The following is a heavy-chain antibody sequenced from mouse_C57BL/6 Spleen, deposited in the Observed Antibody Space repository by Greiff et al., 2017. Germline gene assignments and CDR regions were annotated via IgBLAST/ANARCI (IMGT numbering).Heavy chain of an antibody. V-gene: IGHV1-15*01. D-gene: IGHD2-1*01. J-gene: IGHJ2*01. CDR1: GYTITDHV. CDR2: ICPETGGT. CDR3: TRGGIYYGDY. Sequence: VQPQQSGAELVRPGASVTLSCKALGYTITDHVMHLVKQTPVHGLEWIGAICPETGGTAYNQKFKGKAILTADKSPSAAYMELRRLTSEDSAVYYGTRGGIYYGDYWGQGTTLTVSS.